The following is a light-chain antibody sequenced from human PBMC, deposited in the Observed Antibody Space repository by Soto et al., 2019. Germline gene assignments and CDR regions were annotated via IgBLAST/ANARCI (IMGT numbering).Light chain of an antibody. CDR2: GAS. J-gene: IGKJ4*01. CDR3: QQYGSSPST. Sequence: EIVLTQSPGTLSLSPGERATLSCRASQSVTSIYLAWYQQKPGQAPRLLIYGASNRATGIPDRFSGSGSGTDFTLTISRLEPEDFAVYYCQQYGSSPSTFGGGTKVEI. V-gene: IGKV3-20*01. CDR1: QSVTSIY.